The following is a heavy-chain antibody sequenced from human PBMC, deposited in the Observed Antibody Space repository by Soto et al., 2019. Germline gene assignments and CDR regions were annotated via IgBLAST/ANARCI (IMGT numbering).Heavy chain of an antibody. CDR3: AARGGPPRYY. CDR2: IYHSGST. CDR1: GGSISSGGYS. V-gene: IGHV4-30-2*01. Sequence: QLQLQESGSGLVKPSQTLSLTCAVSGGSISSGGYSWSWIRQPPGKGLEWIGYIYHSGSTYYNPSLKCRGTISVDRSKNQFSLKLSSVTAGDTAVYYCAARGGPPRYYWGQGTLVTVSS. D-gene: IGHD1-26*01. J-gene: IGHJ4*02.